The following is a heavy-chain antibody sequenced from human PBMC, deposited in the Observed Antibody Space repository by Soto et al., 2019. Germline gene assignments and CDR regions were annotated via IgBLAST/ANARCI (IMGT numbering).Heavy chain of an antibody. J-gene: IGHJ5*01. CDR1: GDSISSVDYF. V-gene: IGHV4-30-4*01. Sequence: SETLSLTCSVSGDSISSVDYFWAWIRQPPGQALEYIGYIYKSATTYYNPSFESRVAISPDTSKSQFSLNVTSVTAADTAVYFCARGRYCLTGRCFPNWFDSWGQGTLVTVSS. CDR3: ARGRYCLTGRCFPNWFDS. D-gene: IGHD2-15*01. CDR2: IYKSATT.